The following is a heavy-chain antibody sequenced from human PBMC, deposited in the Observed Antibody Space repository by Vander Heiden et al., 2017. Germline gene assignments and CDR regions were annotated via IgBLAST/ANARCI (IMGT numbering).Heavy chain of an antibody. CDR2: VHYSGST. Sequence: QVQLQQSGPGLVKPSETLSLPCTVSGGSIRSYYWSWIRQPPGKGPEWIGYVHYSGSTKYNPSLKSRLTISVDTSKNQFSLKLSSVTAADTAVYYCARHGGTYTINDAFDIWGQGTIVTVSS. CDR1: GGSIRSYY. CDR3: ARHGGTYTINDAFDI. D-gene: IGHD1-26*01. V-gene: IGHV4-59*08. J-gene: IGHJ3*02.